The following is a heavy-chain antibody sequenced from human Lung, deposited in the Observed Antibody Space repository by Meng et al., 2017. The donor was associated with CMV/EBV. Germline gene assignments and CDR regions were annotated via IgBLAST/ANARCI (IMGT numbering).Heavy chain of an antibody. CDR2: VYYSGSP. CDR1: GGSISSRTYY. D-gene: IGHD1-26*01. V-gene: IGHV4-39*07. CDR3: ARDAPGRSGDAFSL. Sequence: LXXTVSGGSISSRTYYWAWLRQPPGKGLDWIGSVYYSGSPHYNPSLKSRVTISVDTSKNQFSLTLRSVTAADTAVYYCARDAPGRSGDAFSLWGQGTLVTVSS. J-gene: IGHJ4*03.